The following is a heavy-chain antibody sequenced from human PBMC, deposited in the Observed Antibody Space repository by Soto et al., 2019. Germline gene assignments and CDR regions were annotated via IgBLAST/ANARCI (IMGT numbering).Heavy chain of an antibody. J-gene: IGHJ6*03. CDR3: ARVRTGTAGRYYYYYMDV. D-gene: IGHD1-1*01. CDR1: GYTFTGYY. CDR2: INPNSGGT. V-gene: IGHV1-2*04. Sequence: ASVKVSCKASGYTFTGYYMHWVRQAPGQGLEWMGWINPNSGGTNYAQKFQGWVTMTKDTSISTAYMELSRLRSDDTAVYYCARVRTGTAGRYYYYYMDVWGKGTTVTVSS.